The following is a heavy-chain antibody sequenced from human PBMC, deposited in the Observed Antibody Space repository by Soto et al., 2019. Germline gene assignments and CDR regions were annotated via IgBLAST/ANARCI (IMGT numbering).Heavy chain of an antibody. CDR1: GFTVSSHA. CDR3: APHVSCSGGSCQYDAFAI. Sequence: EVQVLESGGGLVQPGGSLKLSCEGSGFTVSSHAMTWIRQAKGKGPEWVSTVTADGGTYYADSVKGRFAMSRDTSENTMYLQMNSLGAGDMAAYYCAPHVSCSGGSCQYDAFAIRGQGTMVTVSS. V-gene: IGHV3-23*01. D-gene: IGHD2-15*01. J-gene: IGHJ3*02. CDR2: VTADGGT.